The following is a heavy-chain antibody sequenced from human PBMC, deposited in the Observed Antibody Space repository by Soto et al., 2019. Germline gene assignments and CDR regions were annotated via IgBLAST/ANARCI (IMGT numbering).Heavy chain of an antibody. CDR3: ARAHGSGWGAFDI. CDR1: GGSISSGGYS. V-gene: IGHV4-30-2*01. Sequence: QLQLQESGSGLVKPSQTLSLTCAVSGGSISSGGYSWSWIRQPPGKGLEWIGYIYHSGSTYYNPSLKSRVTISVDRSKNPFSLKLSSVTAADTAVYYCARAHGSGWGAFDIWGQGTTVTVSS. J-gene: IGHJ3*02. D-gene: IGHD3-10*01. CDR2: IYHSGST.